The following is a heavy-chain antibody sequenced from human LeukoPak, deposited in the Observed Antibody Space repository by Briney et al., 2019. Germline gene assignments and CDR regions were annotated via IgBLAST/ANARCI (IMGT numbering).Heavy chain of an antibody. CDR3: ARDLQQLDPFDY. CDR2: IIPILGIA. J-gene: IGHJ4*02. V-gene: IGHV1-69*04. D-gene: IGHD6-13*01. CDR1: GGTFSSYA. Sequence: SVKVSCKASGGTFSSYAISWVRQAPGQGLEWMGRIIPILGIANYAQKFQGRVTITADKSTSTAYMEVSSLRFEDTAVYYCARDLQQLDPFDYWGQGTLVTVSS.